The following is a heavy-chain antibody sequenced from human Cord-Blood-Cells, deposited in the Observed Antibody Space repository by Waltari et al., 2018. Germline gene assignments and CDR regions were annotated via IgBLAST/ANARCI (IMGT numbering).Heavy chain of an antibody. CDR1: GYTLTELS. CDR2: LDPEDGET. D-gene: IGHD3-16*02. J-gene: IGHJ5*02. Sequence: QVQLVQSGAEVKKPGASVKVSCKVSGYTLTELSMHWVRQAPGKGLEWMGGLDPEDGETIYAQKFQGRVTMTEGTATDTAYMELSSLRSEDTAVYYCATALMITFGGVIANWFDPWGQGTLVTVSS. CDR3: ATALMITFGGVIANWFDP. V-gene: IGHV1-24*01.